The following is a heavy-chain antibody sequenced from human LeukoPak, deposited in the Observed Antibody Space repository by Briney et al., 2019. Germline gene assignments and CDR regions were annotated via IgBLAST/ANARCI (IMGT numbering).Heavy chain of an antibody. J-gene: IGHJ4*02. V-gene: IGHV3-21*01. Sequence: GGSLRLSCAASGFTFSSYEMNWVRQAPGKGLEWVSFISTSSSYIHNADSVKGRFTISRDNAKNTLYLQMNSLGVEDTAVYYCARDLHWGASDYWGQGTLVTVSS. CDR3: ARDLHWGASDY. CDR2: ISTSSSYI. D-gene: IGHD1-26*01. CDR1: GFTFSSYE.